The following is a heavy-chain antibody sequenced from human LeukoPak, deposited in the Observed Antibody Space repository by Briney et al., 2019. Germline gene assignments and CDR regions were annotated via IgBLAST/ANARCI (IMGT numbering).Heavy chain of an antibody. CDR2: ISYDGSNK. J-gene: IGHJ4*02. V-gene: IGHV3-30*18. D-gene: IGHD3-16*01. Sequence: GGSLRLSCAASGFTFSSYSMNWVRQAPGKGLEWVAVISYDGSNKYYADSVKGRFTISRDNSKNTLYLQMNSLRAEDTAVYYCAKDLGYWGREPWSPSPQ. CDR1: GFTFSSYS. CDR3: AKDLGY.